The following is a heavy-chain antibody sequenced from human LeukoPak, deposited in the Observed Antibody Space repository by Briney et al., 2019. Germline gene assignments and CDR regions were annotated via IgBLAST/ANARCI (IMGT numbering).Heavy chain of an antibody. CDR2: ISFDGTTK. D-gene: IGHD3-16*01. Sequence: AGNSLRLSCAASGFAVSTSVMHWVRQAPGKGLDWAAIISFDGTTKYYADSVRGRFTISRDNSKNTLFLQMDSLRVEDTAVYYCVKGKDLYGALDIWGQGTMVTVSS. CDR3: VKGKDLYGALDI. J-gene: IGHJ3*02. V-gene: IGHV3-30*18. CDR1: GFAVSTSV.